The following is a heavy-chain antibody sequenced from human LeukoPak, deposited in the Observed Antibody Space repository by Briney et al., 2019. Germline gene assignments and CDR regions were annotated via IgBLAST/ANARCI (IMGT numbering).Heavy chain of an antibody. CDR1: GFSLRNHG. D-gene: IGHD3-3*01. CDR2: ISYEGSNQ. J-gene: IGHJ4*02. Sequence: GGSLRLSCAASGFSLRNHGMHWVRQAPGRGLEWMAFISYEGSNQYYAESVKGQFSISRDNSKNTMYLQMNSLKTEDMGVYHCAKDVRFLEWSLDSWGQGTQVIVSS. CDR3: AKDVRFLEWSLDS. V-gene: IGHV3-30*18.